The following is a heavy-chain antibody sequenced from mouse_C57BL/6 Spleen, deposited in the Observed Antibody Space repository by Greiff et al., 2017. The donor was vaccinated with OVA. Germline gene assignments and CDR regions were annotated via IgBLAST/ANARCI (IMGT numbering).Heavy chain of an antibody. CDR2: IHPNSGST. J-gene: IGHJ1*03. CDR3: ASNWDWYFDV. D-gene: IGHD4-1*01. CDR1: GYTFTGYW. V-gene: IGHV1-64*01. Sequence: QVQLQQSGAELMKPGASVKLSCKATGYTFTGYWIEWVKQRPGQGLEWIGMIHPNSGSTNYNEKFKSKATLTVDKSSSTAYMQLSSLTSEDSAVYYCASNWDWYFDVWGTGTTVTVSS.